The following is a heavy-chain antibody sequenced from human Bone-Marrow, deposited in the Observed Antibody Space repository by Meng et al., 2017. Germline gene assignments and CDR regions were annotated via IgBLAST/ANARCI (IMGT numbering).Heavy chain of an antibody. V-gene: IGHV3-15*04. CDR2: IERKSTGGTA. CDR1: GFRLTDAW. D-gene: IGHD6-13*01. J-gene: IGHJ4*02. Sequence: GESLKISCVASGFRLTDAWMSWVRQAPGKGLKWVGRIERKSTGGTAEYAAPVKGRFTISRDDSKNTLYLQMNSLITEDTAVYFCATGAAAADHWGQGSLVTVSS. CDR3: ATGAAAADH.